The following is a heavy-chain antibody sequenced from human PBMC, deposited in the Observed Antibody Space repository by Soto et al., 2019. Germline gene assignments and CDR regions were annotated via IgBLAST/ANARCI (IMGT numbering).Heavy chain of an antibody. CDR1: GFTFSSYA. V-gene: IGHV3-30-3*01. J-gene: IGHJ4*02. CDR2: ISYDGSNK. D-gene: IGHD7-27*01. Sequence: SLRLSCAASGFTFSSYAMHWVRQAPGKGLEWVAVISYDGSNKYYADSVKGRFTISRDNSKNTLYLQMNSLKTEDTAVYYCAADLPNWGAYAFDYWGQGTLVTVSS. CDR3: AADLPNWGAYAFDY.